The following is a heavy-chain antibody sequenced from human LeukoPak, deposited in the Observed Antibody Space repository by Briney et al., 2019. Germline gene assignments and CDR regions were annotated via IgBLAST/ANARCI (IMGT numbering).Heavy chain of an antibody. CDR3: ARTDYDILTGLDAFDI. CDR2: ISAYNGNT. CDR1: GYTFTRYG. J-gene: IGHJ3*02. V-gene: IGHV1-18*01. Sequence: GASVKVSCKASGYTFTRYGISWVRQAPGQGLEWMGWISAYNGNTNYAQKLQGRVTMTTDTSTSTAYMELRSLRSDDTAVYYCARTDYDILTGLDAFDIWGQGTMVTVSS. D-gene: IGHD3-9*01.